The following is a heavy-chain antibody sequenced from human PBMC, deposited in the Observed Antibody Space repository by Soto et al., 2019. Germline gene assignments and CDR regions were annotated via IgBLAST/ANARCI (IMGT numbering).Heavy chain of an antibody. V-gene: IGHV3-21*01. CDR3: VTSGTAPMLRHNWFDP. Sequence: EVQLVESGGGLVKPGGSLRLSCAASGFTFSSYDMNWVRQAPGKGLEYVSSITTSGSCIYYGDSVRGRFTISRDNAKNSLFLQMDSLRAEDTAVYYCVTSGTAPMLRHNWFDPWGQGTLVTVSS. J-gene: IGHJ5*02. D-gene: IGHD1-1*01. CDR1: GFTFSSYD. CDR2: ITTSGSCI.